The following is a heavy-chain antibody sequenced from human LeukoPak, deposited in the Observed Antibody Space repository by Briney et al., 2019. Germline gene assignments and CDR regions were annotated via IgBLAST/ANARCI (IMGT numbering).Heavy chain of an antibody. CDR3: ARVGVVVVAATPAHYGMDV. D-gene: IGHD2-15*01. V-gene: IGHV1-69*01. J-gene: IGHJ6*02. Sequence: ASEKVSCKASGGTDSSYAISWVRQATGQGLEWMGGIIPIFGTANYAQKFQGRVTITADESTSTAYMELSSLRSEDTAVYYCARVGVVVVAATPAHYGMDVWGQGTTVTVSS. CDR1: GGTDSSYA. CDR2: IIPIFGTA.